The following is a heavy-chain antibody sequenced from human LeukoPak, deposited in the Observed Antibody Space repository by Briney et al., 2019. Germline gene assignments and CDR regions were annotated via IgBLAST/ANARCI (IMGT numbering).Heavy chain of an antibody. D-gene: IGHD3-3*01. CDR1: GGSISSYY. CDR2: IYYSGST. J-gene: IGHJ6*02. CDR3: ARVSNYDFWSGYYTYYYYGMDV. Sequence: SETLSLTCTVSGGSISSYYWSWIRQPPGKGLEWIGYIYYSGSTNYNPSLKSRVTISVDTSKNQFSLKLSSVTAADTAVYYCARVSNYDFWSGYYTYYYYGMDVWGQGTTVTVSS. V-gene: IGHV4-59*01.